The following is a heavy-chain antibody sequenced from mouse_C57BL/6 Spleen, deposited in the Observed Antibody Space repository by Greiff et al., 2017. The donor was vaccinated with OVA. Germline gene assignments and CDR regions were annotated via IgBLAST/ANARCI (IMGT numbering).Heavy chain of an antibody. CDR2: INPSSGYN. J-gene: IGHJ4*01. CDR3: AREGAMDY. V-gene: IGHV1-4*01. Sequence: VQLQESGAELARPGASVKMSCKASGYTFTSYTMHWVKQRPGQGLEWIGYINPSSGYNKYNQKFKDKATLTADKSSSTAYMQLSSLTSEDSAVYYCAREGAMDYWGQGTSVTVSS. CDR1: GYTFTSYT.